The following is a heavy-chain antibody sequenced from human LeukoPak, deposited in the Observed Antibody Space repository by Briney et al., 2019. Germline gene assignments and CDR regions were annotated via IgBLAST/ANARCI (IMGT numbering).Heavy chain of an antibody. CDR2: IKSDGSDI. D-gene: IGHD2-8*01. J-gene: IGHJ3*02. V-gene: IGHV3-74*01. Sequence: GGSLRLSCAASGFTFSTYWMHWVRQVPGKGLVWVSRIKSDGSDIIYADSVKGPFTISRDNAKNTLYLQMNSLRAEDTAVYYCARKGYATYALDIWGQGTLVTVSS. CDR3: ARKGYATYALDI. CDR1: GFTFSTYW.